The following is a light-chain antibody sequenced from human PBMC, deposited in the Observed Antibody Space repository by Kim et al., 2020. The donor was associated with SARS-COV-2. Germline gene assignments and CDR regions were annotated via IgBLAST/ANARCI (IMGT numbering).Light chain of an antibody. CDR3: QQYNSQRT. Sequence: DIQMTQSPSTLSASVGDRVTITCRASQSISSWLAWYQQKSGKAPKLLIYKASSLNSGVPSRFSGSGSGTEFTLTISSLQPDDFETYYCQQYNSQRTFGQGTKVDIK. J-gene: IGKJ1*01. CDR2: KAS. CDR1: QSISSW. V-gene: IGKV1-5*03.